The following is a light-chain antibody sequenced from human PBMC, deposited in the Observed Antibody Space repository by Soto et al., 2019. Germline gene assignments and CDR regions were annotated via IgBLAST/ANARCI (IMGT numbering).Light chain of an antibody. V-gene: IGKV3-20*01. CDR2: GAS. J-gene: IGKJ1*01. CDR3: QQYGSSPTT. Sequence: DIEMTQSPSTLSVSPGERATLSCRASQNVNSDVAWYQQKPGQAPRRLIFGASIRATGIPDRFSGSGSGTDFTLTISRLEPEDFAVYYCQQYGSSPTTFGQGTKVDIK. CDR1: QNVNSD.